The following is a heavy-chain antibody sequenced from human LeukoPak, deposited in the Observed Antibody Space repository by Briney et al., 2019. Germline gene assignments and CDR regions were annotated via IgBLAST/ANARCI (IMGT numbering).Heavy chain of an antibody. D-gene: IGHD3-16*02. Sequence: ASVKVSCKASGGAFSSYAISWVRQAPGQGLEWMGGIIPIFGTANYAQKFQGRVTITADESTSTAYLELSSLRSEDTAVYYCALRLGELSLGDYWGQGTLVTVSS. CDR1: GGAFSSYA. CDR2: IIPIFGTA. CDR3: ALRLGELSLGDY. J-gene: IGHJ4*02. V-gene: IGHV1-69*13.